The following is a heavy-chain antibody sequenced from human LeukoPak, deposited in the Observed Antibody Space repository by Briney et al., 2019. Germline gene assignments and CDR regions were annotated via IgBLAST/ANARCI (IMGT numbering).Heavy chain of an antibody. CDR3: ARNSPPYDSSGYYYDAFDI. V-gene: IGHV5-51*01. CDR1: GYSFTSYW. J-gene: IGHJ3*02. Sequence: GESLKISCKGSGYSFTSYWIGWVRQMPGKGLEWMGIIYPGDSDTRYSPSFQGQVTISADKSISTAYLQWSSLKASDTAMYYCARNSPPYDSSGYYYDAFDIWGQGTMVTVSS. CDR2: IYPGDSDT. D-gene: IGHD3-22*01.